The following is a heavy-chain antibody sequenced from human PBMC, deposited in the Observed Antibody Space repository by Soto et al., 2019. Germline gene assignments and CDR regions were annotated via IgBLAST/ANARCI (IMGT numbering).Heavy chain of an antibody. D-gene: IGHD3-10*01. V-gene: IGHV3-23*01. CDR1: GLTFGSRA. CDR2: ITDSGGDA. CDR3: ARGSTDSYPGSRIFDF. J-gene: IGHJ4*02. Sequence: PGGSLRLSCVASGLTFGSRAMSWVRQAPGEVLEWVSTITDSGGDAKYADSVRGRFAISRDNAKKTLYLQMSSLTAEESAIYDCARGSTDSYPGSRIFDFWGRGTLVTVSS.